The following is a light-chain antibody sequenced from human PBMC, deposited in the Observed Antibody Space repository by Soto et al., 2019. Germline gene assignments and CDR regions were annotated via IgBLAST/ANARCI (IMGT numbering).Light chain of an antibody. CDR1: QGISTY. Sequence: DIQMTQSPSSLSASLVYRFTITCRASQGISTYLNWYQQKPGKAPKLLIYAASSLQSGVPSRFSGSGSETDFTLTISSLQPEDFATYSCQHSTTWTFGQGTKVDIK. CDR2: AAS. V-gene: IGKV1-39*01. J-gene: IGKJ1*01. CDR3: QHSTTWT.